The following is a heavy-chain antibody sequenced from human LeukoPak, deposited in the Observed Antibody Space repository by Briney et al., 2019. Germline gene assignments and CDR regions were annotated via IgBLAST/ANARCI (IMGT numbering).Heavy chain of an antibody. CDR3: ARQPALTHSHFDY. CDR2: IYHSGST. J-gene: IGHJ4*02. V-gene: IGHV4-4*02. Sequence: GSLRLSCAASGFTFSSYAMSWVRQPPGKGLEWLGEIYHSGSTNYNPSLKSRVTISVDKSKNQFSLKLSSVTAADTAVYYCARQPALTHSHFDYWGQGTLVTVSS. CDR1: GFTFSSYAM.